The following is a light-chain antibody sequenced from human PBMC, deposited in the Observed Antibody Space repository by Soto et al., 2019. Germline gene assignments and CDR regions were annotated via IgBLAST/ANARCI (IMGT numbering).Light chain of an antibody. J-gene: IGLJ1*01. CDR1: SSDVGGYNY. Sequence: LTQPPSASGSPGQSVAISCTGTSSDVGGYNYVSWYQQHPGKAPKLMIYEVNKRPSGVTDRFSGSKSGNTASLTVSGLQAEDEADYYCSSYAGSSNVFGTGPKLTVL. V-gene: IGLV2-8*01. CDR3: SSYAGSSNV. CDR2: EVN.